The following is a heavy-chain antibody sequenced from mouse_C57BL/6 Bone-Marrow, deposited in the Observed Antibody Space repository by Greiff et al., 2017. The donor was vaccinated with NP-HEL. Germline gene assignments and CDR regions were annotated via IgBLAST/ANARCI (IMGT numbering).Heavy chain of an antibody. J-gene: IGHJ2*01. Sequence: EVKLVESGEGLVKPGGSLKLSCAASGFTFSSYAMSWVRQTPEKRLEWVAYISSGGDYIYYADTVKGRFTISRDNARNTLYLQMSSLKSEDTAMYYCTREHYGSSYCFDYWGQGTTLTVSS. CDR1: GFTFSSYA. V-gene: IGHV5-9-1*02. CDR3: TREHYGSSYCFDY. CDR2: ISSGGDYI. D-gene: IGHD1-1*01.